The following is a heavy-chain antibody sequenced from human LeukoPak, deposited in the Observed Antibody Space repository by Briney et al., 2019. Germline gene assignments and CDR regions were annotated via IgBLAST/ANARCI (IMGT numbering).Heavy chain of an antibody. CDR3: ARVSPSGYSSSWGYFDY. CDR1: GYTFTSYG. CDR2: ISAYNGNT. J-gene: IGHJ4*02. V-gene: IGHV1-18*01. Sequence: ASVKVSCKASGYTFTSYGISWVRQAPGQGLEWMGWISAYNGNTNYAQKLQGRVTMTTDTSTSTAYMELRSLRSDDTAVYYCARVSPSGYSSSWGYFDYWGQGTLVTVSS. D-gene: IGHD6-13*01.